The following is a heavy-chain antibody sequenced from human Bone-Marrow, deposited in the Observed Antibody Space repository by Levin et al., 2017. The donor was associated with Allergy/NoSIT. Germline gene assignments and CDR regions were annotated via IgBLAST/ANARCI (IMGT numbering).Heavy chain of an antibody. CDR1: GGSISSYY. D-gene: IGHD2-15*01. CDR2: IYYSGST. V-gene: IGHV4-59*01. CDR3: ARGGYCSGGSCYGWVEAFDI. J-gene: IGHJ3*02. Sequence: SETLSLTCTVSGGSISSYYWSWIRQPPGKGLEWIGYIYYSGSTNYNPSLKSRVTISVDTSKNQFSLKLSSVTAADTAVYYCARGGYCSGGSCYGWVEAFDIWGQGTMVTVSS.